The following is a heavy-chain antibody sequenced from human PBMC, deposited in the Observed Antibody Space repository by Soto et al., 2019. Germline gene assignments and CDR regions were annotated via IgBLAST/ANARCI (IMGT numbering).Heavy chain of an antibody. CDR2: ISSNGGST. CDR1: ILRSCCNV. Sequence: HPGWPLRQCCSAAILRSCCNVVCWVRQAPGKGLEYVSAISSNGGSTYYADSVKGRFTISRDNSKNTLYLQMSSLRAEDTAVYYCVKATYDSNCYALFDSRGPGT. V-gene: IGHV3-64D*06. J-gene: IGHJ4*01. CDR3: VKATYDSNCYALFDS. D-gene: IGHD6-13*01.